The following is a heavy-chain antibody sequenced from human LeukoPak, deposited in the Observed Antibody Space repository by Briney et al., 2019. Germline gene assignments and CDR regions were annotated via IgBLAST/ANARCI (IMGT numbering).Heavy chain of an antibody. V-gene: IGHV3-53*01. Sequence: GGSLRLSRAASRFTVSSNYMSWVRPAPGKGLEWVSVIYSGGSTYYADPVKGRFTISRDNSKNTLYLQMNSLRAEDTAVYYCARAAARNYYYYYGIDVWGQGTTVTVSS. CDR1: RFTVSSNY. J-gene: IGHJ6*02. CDR3: ARAAARNYYYYYGIDV. D-gene: IGHD2-2*01. CDR2: IYSGGST.